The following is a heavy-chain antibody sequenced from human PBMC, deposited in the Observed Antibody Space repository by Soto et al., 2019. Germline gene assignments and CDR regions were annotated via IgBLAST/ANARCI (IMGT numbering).Heavy chain of an antibody. CDR2: ISGGGTTT. J-gene: IGHJ4*02. CDR3: VRGTRDWRGMDY. Sequence: EVQLLESGGGVVKSGGSLRLSCATSGFTFGSYAMGWVRQASGRGLEWVSVISGGGTTTHYADSVKGRFTISRDNAENTLHLQMNGLRGEDSAIYYCVRGTRDWRGMDYWGRGTLVTVSS. D-gene: IGHD2-21*02. V-gene: IGHV3-23*01. CDR1: GFTFGSYA.